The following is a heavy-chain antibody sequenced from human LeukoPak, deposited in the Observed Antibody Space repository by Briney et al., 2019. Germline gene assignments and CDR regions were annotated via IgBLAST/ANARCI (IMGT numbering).Heavy chain of an antibody. CDR3: LLIILGGSSQH. CDR2: IKSDGQIT. Sequence: GGSLRLSCAGFGFTFGNHWMHWARQTPGKGLVWVSRIKSDGQITTYADSVKGRFTTSRDNAKNTFYLQMNSLRVEDAAVYYCLLIILGGSSQHWGQGTLVSVSS. J-gene: IGHJ1*01. D-gene: IGHD3-3*01. CDR1: GFTFGNHW. V-gene: IGHV3-74*01.